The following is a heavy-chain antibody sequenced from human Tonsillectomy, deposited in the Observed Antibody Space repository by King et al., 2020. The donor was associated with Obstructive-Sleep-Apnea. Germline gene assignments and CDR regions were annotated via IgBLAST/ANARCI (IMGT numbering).Heavy chain of an antibody. CDR2: IYCVVDK. J-gene: IGHJ3*02. CDR3: AHRARGDAFDI. Sequence: TLKESGPTLVKPTQTLTLTCTFSVFSLSTSGVGVGCIRQPPGKALEWLALIYCVVDKHYSPSLKSRLTVTKATSKNQVVLTMTNMDPVDTATYYCAHRARGDAFDIWGQGTMVTVSS. V-gene: IGHV2-5*02. CDR1: VFSLSTSGVG. D-gene: IGHD3-10*01.